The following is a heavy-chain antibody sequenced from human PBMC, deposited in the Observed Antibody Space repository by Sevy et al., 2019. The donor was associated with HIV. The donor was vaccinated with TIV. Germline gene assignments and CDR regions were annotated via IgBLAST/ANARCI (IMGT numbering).Heavy chain of an antibody. D-gene: IGHD3-10*01. CDR1: GFAFSTYG. J-gene: IGHJ4*01. CDR2: IWYEGINK. CDR3: ARERWSSGIDY. V-gene: IGHV3-33*01. Sequence: GGSLRLSCTASGFAFSTYGMHWVRQAPGKGLEWGAIIWYEGINKDYAEPVKGRFTISRDNAKNTLYLQMNSLRVDDTAVYYCARERWSSGIDYWGQGTLVTVSS.